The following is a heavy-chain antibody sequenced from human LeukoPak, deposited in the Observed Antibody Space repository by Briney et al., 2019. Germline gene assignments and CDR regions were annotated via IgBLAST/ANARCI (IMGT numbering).Heavy chain of an antibody. CDR1: GGSISSYY. D-gene: IGHD5-18*01. J-gene: IGHJ6*03. CDR2: IYYSGST. CDR3: ARETYSTKYFYFYMDV. Sequence: SETLSLTCTVSGGSISSYYWSWIRQPPGKGLEWIGYIYYSGSTNYNPSLKSRVTISVDTSKNQFSLKLSSVTAADTAVYYCARETYSTKYFYFYMDVWGKGTTVTVSS. V-gene: IGHV4-59*01.